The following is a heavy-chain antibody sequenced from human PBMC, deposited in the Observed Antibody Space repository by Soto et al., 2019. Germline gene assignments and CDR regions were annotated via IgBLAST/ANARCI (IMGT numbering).Heavy chain of an antibody. Sequence: QVQLVQSGAEVKKPGASVKVSCKASGYTFINYYVHWVRQAPGQGLEWVGIIDPNDDYTFYAEKFQGRVPMTRDASTSTLFMEVTRLTSVDTAIYFCARVGVKRAKYFSSGYYNWFDTWGQGTLVSVSS. D-gene: IGHD3-3*01. CDR3: ARVGVKRAKYFSSGYYNWFDT. J-gene: IGHJ5*02. CDR2: IDPNDDYT. CDR1: GYTFINYY. V-gene: IGHV1-46*01.